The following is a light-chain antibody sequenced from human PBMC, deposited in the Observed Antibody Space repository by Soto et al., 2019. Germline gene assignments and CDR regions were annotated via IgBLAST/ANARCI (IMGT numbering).Light chain of an antibody. CDR2: AAS. CDR1: QGISHY. V-gene: IGKV1-27*01. J-gene: IGKJ1*01. Sequence: DIQMTQSPSSLSASVGDRVTITCRASQGISHYLAWYQQKPGKVPKLLIYAASTLQSGVPSRFSGSGSGTDFTLTISSLQPEDVATYYCQKYNSALQTFGQGTKVEIK. CDR3: QKYNSALQT.